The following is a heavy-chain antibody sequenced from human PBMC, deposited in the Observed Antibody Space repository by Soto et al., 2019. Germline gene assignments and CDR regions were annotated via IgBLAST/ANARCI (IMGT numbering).Heavy chain of an antibody. Sequence: QLQLQESGPGLVKSSETLSLTCTVSGGSISSSSYYWGWIRQSPGKGLEWIGSIYYSGNTYYNPPLKSRVTISVDTSKNQFSLKLSSVTAADTAVYYCASVVGAITRFDYWGQGTLVTVSS. CDR1: GGSISSSSYY. D-gene: IGHD1-26*01. CDR3: ASVVGAITRFDY. J-gene: IGHJ4*02. V-gene: IGHV4-39*01. CDR2: IYYSGNT.